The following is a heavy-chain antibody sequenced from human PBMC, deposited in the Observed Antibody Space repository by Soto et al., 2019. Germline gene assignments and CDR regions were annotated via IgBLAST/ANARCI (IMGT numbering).Heavy chain of an antibody. V-gene: IGHV3-23*01. CDR1: GFTFSDYA. D-gene: IGHD6-19*01. Sequence: EVQLLESGGGLVQPGGSLRLSCAASGFTFSDYAMAWVRQAPGKGLEWVSSISASGGSTYFADSVRGRFTISRDNSKSTLYLQMDSLRAEDTAVYYCAKTVAGYDYYRLDVW. J-gene: IGHJ6*01. CDR2: ISASGGST. CDR3: AKTVAGYDYYRLDV.